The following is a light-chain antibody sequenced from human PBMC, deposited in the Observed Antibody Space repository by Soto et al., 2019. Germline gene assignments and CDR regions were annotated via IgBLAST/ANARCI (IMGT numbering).Light chain of an antibody. CDR2: QDT. J-gene: IGLJ2*01. CDR3: QAWDSSIAI. V-gene: IGLV3-1*01. CDR1: TLGDKY. Sequence: SYELTQPPSVSVSPGQTATITCSGDTLGDKYACWFQQKPGQSPVLVIYQDTKRPSGIPERFSASNSGNTATLTISGTQAMDEADYYCQAWDSSIAIFGGGTQLTVL.